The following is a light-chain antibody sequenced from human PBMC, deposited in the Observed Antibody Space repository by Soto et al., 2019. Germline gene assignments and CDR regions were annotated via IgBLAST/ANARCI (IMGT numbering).Light chain of an antibody. Sequence: QSALTQPASVSGSPGQSITISCTGTSSDVGGYNYVSWYQQHPGKAPKLMIYEVSNRPSGVSNRFSGSKSGNTASLTISGLQAEDEADYYCSSYTSSNTLYVFGTGTKVIVL. CDR3: SSYTSSNTLYV. CDR2: EVS. CDR1: SSDVGGYNY. V-gene: IGLV2-14*01. J-gene: IGLJ1*01.